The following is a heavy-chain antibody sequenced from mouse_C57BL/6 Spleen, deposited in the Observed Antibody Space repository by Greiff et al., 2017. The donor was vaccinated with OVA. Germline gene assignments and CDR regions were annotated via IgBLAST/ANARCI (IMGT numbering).Heavy chain of an antibody. V-gene: IGHV1-64*01. J-gene: IGHJ4*01. CDR1: GYTFTSYW. CDR3: ARVPRVTTGYYAMDY. CDR2: IHPNRGSP. Sequence: QVQLQQPGAELVKPGASVKLSCKASGYTFTSYWMHWVKQRPGQGLEWIGMIHPNRGSPNYTEKFKSKATLTVDTSASTAYMQLSSLTSEDSAVYDGARVPRVTTGYYAMDYWGQGTSGTVAS. D-gene: IGHD2-2*01.